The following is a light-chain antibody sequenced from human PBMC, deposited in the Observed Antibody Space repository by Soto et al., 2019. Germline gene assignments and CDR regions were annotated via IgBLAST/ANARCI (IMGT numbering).Light chain of an antibody. V-gene: IGLV1-44*01. Sequence: QSVLTQPPSASGTPGQTVTISCSGGRSNIGSNTVNWYQQLPGTAPKLLIYGNNQRPSGVPDRFSGLRSGTSASLAISELRSEDEADYYCAIWDDSLNGFYVFGVGTKVTVL. J-gene: IGLJ1*01. CDR3: AIWDDSLNGFYV. CDR1: RSNIGSNT. CDR2: GNN.